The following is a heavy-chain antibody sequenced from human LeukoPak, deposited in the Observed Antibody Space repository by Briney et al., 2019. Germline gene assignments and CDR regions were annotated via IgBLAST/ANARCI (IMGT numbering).Heavy chain of an antibody. CDR2: ISSGSSYI. CDR3: ARLTGNYGDY. Sequence: GSLRLSCAASGFTFSSYSMNWVRQAPGKGLEWASSISSGSSYIYYADSVKGRFTISRENAKNSLYLQMDSLRAEDTAVYYCARLTGNYGDYWGQGALVTVSS. V-gene: IGHV3-21*01. J-gene: IGHJ4*02. CDR1: GFTFSSYS. D-gene: IGHD3-10*01.